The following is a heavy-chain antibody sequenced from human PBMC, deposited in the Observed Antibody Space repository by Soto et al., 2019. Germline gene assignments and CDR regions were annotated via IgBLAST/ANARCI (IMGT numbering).Heavy chain of an antibody. Sequence: QVQLVESGGGVVQPGRSLRLSCAASGFTFSNYAMHWVRQAPGKGLEWVALISYDGSNKYYADSVKGRFTISRDNSKNTLYLQMSSLRPEDTAVYYCARGPITMVRGVYYYYGMDVWGQGTTVTVSS. D-gene: IGHD3-10*01. V-gene: IGHV3-30-3*01. CDR2: ISYDGSNK. CDR1: GFTFSNYA. J-gene: IGHJ6*02. CDR3: ARGPITMVRGVYYYYGMDV.